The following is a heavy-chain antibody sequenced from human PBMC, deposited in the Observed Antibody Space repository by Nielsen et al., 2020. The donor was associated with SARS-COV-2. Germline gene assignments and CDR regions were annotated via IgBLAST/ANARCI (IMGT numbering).Heavy chain of an antibody. J-gene: IGHJ6*03. CDR1: GYTFTSYY. V-gene: IGHV1-46*01. Sequence: ASVKVSCKASGYTFTSYYMHWVRQAPGQGLEWMGIINPSGGSTSYAQKFQGRVTMTRDTSTSTVYMELSRLRSDDTAVYYCARERVPGYSYGYDYYYYYMDVWGKGTTVTVSS. CDR3: ARERVPGYSYGYDYYYYYMDV. CDR2: INPSGGST. D-gene: IGHD5-18*01.